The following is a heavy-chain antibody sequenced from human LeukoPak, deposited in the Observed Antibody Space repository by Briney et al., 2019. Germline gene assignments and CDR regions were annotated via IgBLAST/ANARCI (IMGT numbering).Heavy chain of an antibody. CDR2: ISACNGNT. J-gene: IGHJ5*02. Sequence: ASAKVSCKASGYTFTSYGISWVRQAPGQGLEWMGWISACNGNTNYAQKFQGRVTMTRDTSTSTVYMELSSLRSEDTAVYYCARGYYYDSSGYWYNWFDPWGQGTLVTVSS. D-gene: IGHD3-22*01. CDR1: GYTFTSYG. CDR3: ARGYYYDSSGYWYNWFDP. V-gene: IGHV1-18*01.